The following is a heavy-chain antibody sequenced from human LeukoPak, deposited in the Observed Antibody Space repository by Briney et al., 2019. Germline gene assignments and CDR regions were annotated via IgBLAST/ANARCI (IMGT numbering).Heavy chain of an antibody. CDR1: GYSFTSYW. J-gene: IGHJ4*02. Sequence: GESLKISCKGSGYSFTSYWIGWVRQMPGKGLEWMGIIYPGDPDTRYSPSFQGQVTISADKSISAAYLQWSSLKASDTAMYYCARAWGRATASFDYWGQGTLVTVSS. D-gene: IGHD3-16*01. CDR2: IYPGDPDT. CDR3: ARAWGRATASFDY. V-gene: IGHV5-51*01.